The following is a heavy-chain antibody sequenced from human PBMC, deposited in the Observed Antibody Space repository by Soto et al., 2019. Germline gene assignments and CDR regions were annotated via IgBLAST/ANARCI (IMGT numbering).Heavy chain of an antibody. CDR2: IFSTGNT. CDR3: ASKPNSLYYFDF. J-gene: IGHJ4*02. D-gene: IGHD5-18*01. CDR1: GSSINSNNW. V-gene: IGHV4-28*01. Sequence: QVQLQESGPGLVKPSDTLSLTCGVSGSSINSNNWWAWIRQPPGEGLEWVGYIFSTGNTIYNPSLKSRLSMSVDTSNNQFSLRLNSVTAVDTAVYFCASKPNSLYYFDFWGQGTLVTVSS.